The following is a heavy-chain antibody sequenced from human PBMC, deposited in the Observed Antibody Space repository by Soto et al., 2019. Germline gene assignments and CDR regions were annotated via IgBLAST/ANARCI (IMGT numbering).Heavy chain of an antibody. Sequence: QVQLVESGGGVVQPGRSLRLSCAASGSTSSNYGIHWVRQAPGKGLEWVAVISYDGSNKNYADSVKGRFTISRDNSKNTLYLQMNSLRAEDTAVYYCAQDTYYYDSSGYYVFDYWGQGTLVTVTS. CDR1: GSTSSNYG. J-gene: IGHJ4*02. V-gene: IGHV3-30*18. D-gene: IGHD3-22*01. CDR3: AQDTYYYDSSGYYVFDY. CDR2: ISYDGSNK.